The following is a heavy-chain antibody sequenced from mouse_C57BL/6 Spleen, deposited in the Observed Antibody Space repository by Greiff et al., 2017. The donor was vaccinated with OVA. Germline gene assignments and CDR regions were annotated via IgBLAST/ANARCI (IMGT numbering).Heavy chain of an antibody. CDR3: ARERNYYGTEYFDY. D-gene: IGHD1-1*01. CDR1: GYTFTSYD. J-gene: IGHJ2*01. V-gene: IGHV1-85*01. Sequence: QVQLQQSGPELVKPGASVKLSCKASGYTFTSYDINWVKQRPGQGLEWIGWIYPRDGSTKYNEKFKGKATLTVDTSSSTAYMELHSLTSEDAAVYFCARERNYYGTEYFDYWGQGTTLTVSS. CDR2: IYPRDGST.